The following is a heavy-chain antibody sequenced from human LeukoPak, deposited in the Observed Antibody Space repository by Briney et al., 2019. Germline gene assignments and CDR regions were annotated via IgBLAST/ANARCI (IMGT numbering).Heavy chain of an antibody. CDR3: AKSKVTMIVVDY. J-gene: IGHJ4*02. D-gene: IGHD3-22*01. CDR2: ISYDGSNK. V-gene: IGHV3-30*18. Sequence: GGSLRLSCAASGFTFSSYGMHWVRQAPGKGLEWVAVISYDGSNKYYADPVKGRFTISRDNSKNTLYLQMNSLRAEDTAVYYCAKSKVTMIVVDYWGQGTLVTVSS. CDR1: GFTFSSYG.